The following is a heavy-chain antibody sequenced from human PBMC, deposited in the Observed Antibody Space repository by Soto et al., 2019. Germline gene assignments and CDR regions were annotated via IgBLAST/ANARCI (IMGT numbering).Heavy chain of an antibody. Sequence: ASVKVSCKASGYTFTNYEINWVRQAPGQGLEWMGWISAYNGNTNYAQKLQGRVTMTTDTSTSTAYMELRSLRSDDTAVYYCARGPPIFGVVIFDYWGQGTLVTVSS. V-gene: IGHV1-18*01. CDR1: GYTFTNYE. CDR2: ISAYNGNT. CDR3: ARGPPIFGVVIFDY. J-gene: IGHJ4*02. D-gene: IGHD3-3*01.